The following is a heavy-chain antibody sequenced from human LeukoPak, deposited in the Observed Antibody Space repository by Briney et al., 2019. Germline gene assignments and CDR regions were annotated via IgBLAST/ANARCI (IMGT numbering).Heavy chain of an antibody. CDR3: AGSSYSSSSSV. Sequence: GGSLRLSCAASGFTFTSYSMNWVRQAPGKGLEWVSTISGGGGSTYYADSVKGRFTISRDNAKNSLYLQINSLRAEDTAVYYCAGSSYSSSSSVWGQGTMVTVSS. D-gene: IGHD6-6*01. CDR2: ISGGGGST. CDR1: GFTFTSYS. V-gene: IGHV3-23*01. J-gene: IGHJ3*01.